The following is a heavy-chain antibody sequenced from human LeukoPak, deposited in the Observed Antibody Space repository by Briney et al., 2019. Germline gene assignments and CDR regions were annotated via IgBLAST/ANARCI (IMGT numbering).Heavy chain of an antibody. V-gene: IGHV4-34*01. Sequence: PSETLSLTCAVQGGSLIHYYWSWIRQAPGKGPEWIGEINDIGQINYNPSLKSRVTISLDTSKSQFSLNLRSTTAADTAVYYCARRWNYGTNYYMGVWEKGAPVTVSS. D-gene: IGHD1-7*01. CDR2: INDIGQI. CDR3: ARRWNYGTNYYMGV. CDR1: GGSLIHYY. J-gene: IGHJ6*03.